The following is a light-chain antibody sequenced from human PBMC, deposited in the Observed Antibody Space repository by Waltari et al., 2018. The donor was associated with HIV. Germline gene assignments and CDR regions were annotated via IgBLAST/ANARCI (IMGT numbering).Light chain of an antibody. CDR3: QQYYSFPWT. CDR2: AAS. Sequence: LWPTQPPPVISASAGEGVTISCRLNQGISNYLVWFQQKPGKAPELILYAASTLQSGVSSRFSGSGSGTDFTLTINNLQSEDFATYYCQQYYSFPWTFGQGTRVEIK. V-gene: IGKV1D-8*01. CDR1: QGISNY. J-gene: IGKJ1*01.